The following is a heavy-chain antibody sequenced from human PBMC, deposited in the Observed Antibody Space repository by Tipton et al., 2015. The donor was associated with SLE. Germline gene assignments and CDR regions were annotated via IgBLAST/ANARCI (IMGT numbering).Heavy chain of an antibody. V-gene: IGHV3-23*03. CDR1: GFTFSNYA. CDR2: IYRGGST. CDR3: AARQGFTFDS. D-gene: IGHD6-6*01. J-gene: IGHJ4*02. Sequence: SLRLSCAASGFTFSNYAMNWVRQAPGKGLEWVSIIYRGGSTYYADSVKGRFTISRDNSKNTLYLQMNSLRAEDTAVYYCAARQGFTFDSWGQGTMVTVSS.